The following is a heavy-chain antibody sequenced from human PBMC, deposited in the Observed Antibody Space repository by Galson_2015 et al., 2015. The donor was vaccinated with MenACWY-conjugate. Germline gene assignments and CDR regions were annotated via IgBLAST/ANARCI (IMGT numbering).Heavy chain of an antibody. Sequence: QSGAEVKKPGESLQISCKGSGYSFNTYWIAWVRQLPGKGLEWMGLISPGDSNTRYSPAFHGQVTISADKSISTAYLQLHSLQASDTAMYYCARHPPGGRGMDVWGQGTTVTVSS. J-gene: IGHJ6*02. CDR1: GYSFNTYW. CDR3: ARHPPGGRGMDV. CDR2: ISPGDSNT. V-gene: IGHV5-51*01. D-gene: IGHD1-26*01.